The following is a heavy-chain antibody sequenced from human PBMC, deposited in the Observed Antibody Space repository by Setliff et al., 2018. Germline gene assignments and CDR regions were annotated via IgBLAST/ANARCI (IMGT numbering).Heavy chain of an antibody. CDR1: GDSISSGDYF. D-gene: IGHD1-26*01. J-gene: IGHJ3*01. V-gene: IGHV4-30-4*08. Sequence: SETLSLTCTVSGDSISSGDYFWSWIRQPPGKGLEWIAYIYHSGSAYYNPSLKSRVTMSVDTSKNQFSLHLTSVTAADTAVYYCAREVGTSTSSDAFDVWGQGMMVTV. CDR3: AREVGTSTSSDAFDV. CDR2: IYHSGSA.